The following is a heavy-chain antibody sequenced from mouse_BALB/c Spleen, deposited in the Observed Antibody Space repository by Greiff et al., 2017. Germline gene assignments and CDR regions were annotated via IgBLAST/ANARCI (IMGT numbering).Heavy chain of an antibody. CDR3: ARSGPFAY. D-gene: IGHD3-1*01. J-gene: IGHJ3*01. CDR1: GYAFTSYN. CDR2: IDPYNGGT. Sequence: VHVKQSGPELVKPGASVKVSCKASGYAFTSYNMYWVKQSHGKSLEWIGYIDPYNGGTSYNQKFKGKATLTVDKSSSTAYMHLNSLTSEDSAVYYCARSGPFAYWGQGTLVTVSA. V-gene: IGHV1S135*01.